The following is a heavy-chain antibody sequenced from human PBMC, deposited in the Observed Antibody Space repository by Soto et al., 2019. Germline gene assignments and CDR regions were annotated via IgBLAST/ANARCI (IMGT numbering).Heavy chain of an antibody. D-gene: IGHD6-13*01. Sequence: QVQLVQSGAEVKKPGSSVKVSCKASGGSFSSYAISWVRQAPGKGLEWMGGIIPIVGTGNYAQNFQGRVTITADESTSTAYMELSSRRSEDTAMYYWARDLRAAGRPGMDVWGQGTTVTVSS. J-gene: IGHJ6*02. CDR1: GGSFSSYA. CDR2: IIPIVGTG. V-gene: IGHV1-69*01. CDR3: ARDLRAAGRPGMDV.